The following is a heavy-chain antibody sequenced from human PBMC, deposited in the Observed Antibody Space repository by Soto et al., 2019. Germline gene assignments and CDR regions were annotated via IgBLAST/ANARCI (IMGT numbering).Heavy chain of an antibody. J-gene: IGHJ3*02. CDR3: ALLHYDSSCPRGGAFDI. Sequence: EVQLVQSGAEVKKPGESLRISCKGSGYSFAKYWITWVRQMPGKGLEWMGRIDPSDSYTNYSPSFQGHVTISADKSISTAYLQWSSLKASDTATYYCALLHYDSSCPRGGAFDIWGQGTMVTVS. D-gene: IGHD3-22*01. CDR2: IDPSDSYT. V-gene: IGHV5-10-1*01. CDR1: GYSFAKYW.